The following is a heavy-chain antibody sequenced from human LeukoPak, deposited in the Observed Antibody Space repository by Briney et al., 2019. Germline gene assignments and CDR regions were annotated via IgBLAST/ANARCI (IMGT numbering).Heavy chain of an antibody. CDR1: GYTFTSYH. CDR2: INPSGGTT. V-gene: IGHV1-46*01. Sequence: EASVKVSCKASGYTFTSYHMHWVRQAPGQGLEWMGIINPSGGTTRFAQKVQGRFTMTRDTSTSTVYMELSSLRSEDTAVYYCARDPGYSSTALYFDYWGQGTLVTVSS. D-gene: IGHD6-13*01. CDR3: ARDPGYSSTALYFDY. J-gene: IGHJ4*02.